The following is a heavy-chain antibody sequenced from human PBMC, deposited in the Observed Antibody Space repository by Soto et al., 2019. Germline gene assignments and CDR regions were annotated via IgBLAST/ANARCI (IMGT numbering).Heavy chain of an antibody. D-gene: IGHD2-15*01. J-gene: IGHJ4*02. CDR1: EGAFSSYA. CDR3: ARESRYCSGGSCYFLPGIDY. Sequence: QVQLVQSGAAVKKPGSSVKVSCKASEGAFSSYAISWVRQAPGQGLEWMGGIIPIFGTANYAQKFQGRVTITADESTSTDYMELSSLRSEDTAVYYCARESRYCSGGSCYFLPGIDYWGQGTLVTVSS. CDR2: IIPIFGTA. V-gene: IGHV1-69*12.